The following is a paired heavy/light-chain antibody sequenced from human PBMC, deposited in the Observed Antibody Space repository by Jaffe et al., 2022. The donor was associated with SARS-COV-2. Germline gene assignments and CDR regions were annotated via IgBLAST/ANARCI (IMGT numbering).Light chain of an antibody. V-gene: IGKV1-5*01. J-gene: IGKJ2*01. Sequence: DIQMTQSPSTLSASVGDRVTITCRASQSISIWLAWYQQKPGTAPKLLIYQASILESGVPSRFSGSGSGTEFTLTISSLQPDDFATYYCQQYNSPYTFGQGTTLEIK. CDR1: QSISIW. CDR2: QAS. CDR3: QQYNSPYT.
Heavy chain of an antibody. CDR2: IHTSGST. D-gene: IGHD3-10*01. V-gene: IGHV4-61*02. J-gene: IGHJ4*02. CDR1: GVSVSSSSSY. Sequence: QVQLQESGPGLVKPSQTLSLTCAVSGVSVSSSSSYWSWIRQAAGKGLEWIGRIHTSGSTNYNPSLRSRVTISVDTSKNQFSLRLSSVTAADTAVYYCATDGSGTPERYWGQGTLVTVSS. CDR3: ATDGSGTPERY.